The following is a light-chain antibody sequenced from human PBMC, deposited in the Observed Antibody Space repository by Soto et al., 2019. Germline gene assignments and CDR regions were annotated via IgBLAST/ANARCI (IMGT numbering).Light chain of an antibody. CDR1: QSIGRY. CDR2: ATS. CDR3: QHSYSTPWT. J-gene: IGKJ1*01. Sequence: DIQMTQFPPSSSASIGDRVIITCRPSQSIGRYLNWYQQKPRKAPNLLIYATSTLYTGVPSRFSGSVSGRNFSLTIVGLQPEDFATYYVQHSYSTPWTFGQGTKV. V-gene: IGKV1-39*01.